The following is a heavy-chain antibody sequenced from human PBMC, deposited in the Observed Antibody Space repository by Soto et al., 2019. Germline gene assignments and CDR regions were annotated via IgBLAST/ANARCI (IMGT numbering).Heavy chain of an antibody. V-gene: IGHV4-59*01. J-gene: IGHJ4*02. D-gene: IGHD3-22*01. Sequence: SETLSLTCTVSGGSISRYYWSWIRQPPGKGLEWIGCIHYSGSTSHNPSLKSRVTISVDTSKNQFSLKLSSVTAADTAVYYCAGDSSGRAPTNYFDYWGQGTLVTVSS. CDR1: GGSISRYY. CDR2: IHYSGST. CDR3: AGDSSGRAPTNYFDY.